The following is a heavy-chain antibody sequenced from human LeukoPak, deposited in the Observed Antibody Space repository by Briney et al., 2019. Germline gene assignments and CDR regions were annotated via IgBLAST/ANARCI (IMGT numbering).Heavy chain of an antibody. CDR2: IYPGDSDA. CDR3: AIDYGDYGAY. Sequence: GGSLQISCKGSGCGFTSYWIGWGRRMPGKGGGGMAIIYPGDSDARYSPSFQGQVTISADKSISTAYLQWRSLKASDTAMYYCAIDYGDYGAYWGQGTLVTVSS. D-gene: IGHD4-17*01. J-gene: IGHJ4*02. V-gene: IGHV5-51*01. CDR1: GCGFTSYW.